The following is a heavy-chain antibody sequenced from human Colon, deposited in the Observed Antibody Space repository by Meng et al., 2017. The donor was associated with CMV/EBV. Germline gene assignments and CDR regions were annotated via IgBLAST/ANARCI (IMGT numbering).Heavy chain of an antibody. J-gene: IGHJ4*02. CDR2: MNPNSGNT. CDR3: ARGGFDDRGCDLGFDY. V-gene: IGHV1-8*01. CDR1: GYTFTSHD. D-gene: IGHD5-12*01. Sequence: SGYTFTSHDINWVRQATGQGLEWMGWMNPNSGNTGYAQKFQGRVTLTTNTSISTAYMELSSLKSDDTAVYYCARGGFDDRGCDLGFDYWGQGSLVTVSS.